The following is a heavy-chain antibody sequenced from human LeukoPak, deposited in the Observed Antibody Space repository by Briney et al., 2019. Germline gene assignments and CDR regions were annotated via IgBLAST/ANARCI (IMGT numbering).Heavy chain of an antibody. CDR2: IYYTGST. CDR1: GGSISNKY. D-gene: IGHD5-18*01. J-gene: IGHJ4*01. CDR3: ARHLLGYIDGPAPYYFEY. Sequence: KPSETLSLTCSISGGSISNKYWSWIRQPPGKGLEWIGYIYYTGSTSYNPSLKSRVTISLDKSKNQFSLKLTSVTAADTAVYYCARHLLGYIDGPAPYYFEYWGXXVXXAVSS. V-gene: IGHV4-59*08.